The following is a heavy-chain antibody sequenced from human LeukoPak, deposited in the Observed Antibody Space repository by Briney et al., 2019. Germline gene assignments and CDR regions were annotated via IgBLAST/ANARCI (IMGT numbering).Heavy chain of an antibody. D-gene: IGHD2-15*01. Sequence: GGSLRLSCAASGFTFSSYWMHWVRQAPGKGLVWVSRINSDGSSTSYADSVKGRITISRDNAKNTLYLQMNSLRAEDTAVYYCARDLYCSGGSCYSGDWFDPWGQGTLVTVSS. V-gene: IGHV3-74*01. CDR1: GFTFSSYW. CDR2: INSDGSST. CDR3: ARDLYCSGGSCYSGDWFDP. J-gene: IGHJ5*02.